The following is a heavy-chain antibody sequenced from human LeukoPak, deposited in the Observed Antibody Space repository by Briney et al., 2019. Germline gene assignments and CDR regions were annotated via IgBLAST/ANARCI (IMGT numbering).Heavy chain of an antibody. D-gene: IGHD2-15*01. CDR2: IYTSGST. J-gene: IGHJ5*02. Sequence: SQTLSLTCTVSGGSISSGSYYWSWIRQPAGKGLEWIGRIYTSGSTNYNPSLKSRVTISVDTSKNQFSLKLSSVTAADTAVYYCARDWSCSGGSCYSGDWFDPWGQGTLVTVSS. CDR1: GGSISSGSYY. V-gene: IGHV4-61*02. CDR3: ARDWSCSGGSCYSGDWFDP.